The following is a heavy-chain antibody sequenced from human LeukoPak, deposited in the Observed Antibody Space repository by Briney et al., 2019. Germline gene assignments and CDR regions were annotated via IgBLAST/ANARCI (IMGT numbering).Heavy chain of an antibody. CDR2: ISSSSSYI. D-gene: IGHD3-3*01. Sequence: GGSLRLSCAASGFTFSSYSMNWVRQAPGKGLEWVSSISSSSSYIYYADSVKGRFTISRDNAKNSLYLQMNSLRAEDTVVYYCARARRGVVSIDYWGQGTLVTVSS. CDR1: GFTFSSYS. CDR3: ARARRGVVSIDY. J-gene: IGHJ4*02. V-gene: IGHV3-21*01.